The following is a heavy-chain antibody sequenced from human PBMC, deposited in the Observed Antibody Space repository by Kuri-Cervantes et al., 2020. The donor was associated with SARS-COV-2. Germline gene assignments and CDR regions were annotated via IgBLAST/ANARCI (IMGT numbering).Heavy chain of an antibody. CDR3: ARDSGLAAAGLFDY. CDR1: GYTFTGYY. Sequence: ASVKVSCKASGYTFTGYYMHWVRQAPGQGLEWMGWINPNSGGTNYAQKFQGRVTMTRDTSISTAYMELSRLRSDDTAVYYCARDSGLAAAGLFDYWGQGTLVTVSS. V-gene: IGHV1-2*02. CDR2: INPNSGGT. J-gene: IGHJ4*02. D-gene: IGHD6-13*01.